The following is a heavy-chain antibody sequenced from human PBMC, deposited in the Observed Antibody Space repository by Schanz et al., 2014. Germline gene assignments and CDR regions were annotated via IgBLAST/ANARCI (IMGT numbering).Heavy chain of an antibody. V-gene: IGHV3-23*01. D-gene: IGHD3-3*01. Sequence: EVQLLESGGGLVQPGGSLRLSCASSGFSFTTYAMSWVRQAPGKGLEWVSSISSGGGSTYYADSVKGRFTMSRDNAKNSVFLQMNSLRAEDTAVYYCVRDSFFAFDYWGQGTLVTVSS. CDR2: ISSGGGST. CDR1: GFSFTTYA. CDR3: VRDSFFAFDY. J-gene: IGHJ4*02.